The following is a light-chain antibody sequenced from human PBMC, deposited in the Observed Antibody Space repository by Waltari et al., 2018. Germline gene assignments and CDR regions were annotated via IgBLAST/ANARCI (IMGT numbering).Light chain of an antibody. V-gene: IGLV2-8*01. J-gene: IGLJ2*01. CDR1: SSDVGGYDY. CDR2: EIN. Sequence: QSALTQPPSASGSPGQSVTISCTGTSSDVGGYDYVSWYQPHPGNAPKLMIYEINKRPSGVPNRFSGSRSGNTASLTVSGLRPEDEADYYCSSYAGSNRVIFGGGTKLTVL. CDR3: SSYAGSNRVI.